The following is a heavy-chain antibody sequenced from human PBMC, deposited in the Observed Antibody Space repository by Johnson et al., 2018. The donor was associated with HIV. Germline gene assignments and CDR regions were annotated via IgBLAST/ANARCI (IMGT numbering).Heavy chain of an antibody. J-gene: IGHJ3*01. CDR2: IKSKYHDETT. D-gene: IGHD2-8*02. CDR3: TTWSGIDGVCYAFDV. Sequence: VQLVESGGGFVKPEGSLRLSCAASGFTFKNAWMHWVRQAPGKGLEWIGRIKSKYHDETTDYAAPVKGSFAISRDDSKNTVYLQMNSLKAEDTAVYYCTTWSGIDGVCYAFDVWGQGTMVTVSS. CDR1: GFTFKNAW. V-gene: IGHV3-15*01.